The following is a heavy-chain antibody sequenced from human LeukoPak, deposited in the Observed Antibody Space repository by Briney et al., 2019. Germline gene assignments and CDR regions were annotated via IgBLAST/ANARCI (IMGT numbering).Heavy chain of an antibody. Sequence: SVKVSCKASGGTFISYAISWVRQAPGQGLEWMGGIIPIFGTANYAQKFQGRVTITADESTSTAYMELSSLRSEDTAVYYCARGPITIFGVVIQYYYYGMDVWGQGTTVTVSS. CDR1: GGTFISYA. V-gene: IGHV1-69*01. CDR3: ARGPITIFGVVIQYYYYGMDV. CDR2: IIPIFGTA. J-gene: IGHJ6*02. D-gene: IGHD3-3*01.